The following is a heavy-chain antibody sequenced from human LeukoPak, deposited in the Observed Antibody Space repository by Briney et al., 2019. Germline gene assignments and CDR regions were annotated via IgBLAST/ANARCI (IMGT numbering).Heavy chain of an antibody. CDR3: ARAVYFYYDSSGSHAGYFDY. D-gene: IGHD3-22*01. Sequence: ASVKVSCKASGYTFTGYYMHWVRQAPGQGLEWMGWINPNSGGTNYAQKFQGRVTMTRDTSISTAYMALSRLRSDDTAVYYCARAVYFYYDSSGSHAGYFDYWGQGTLVTVSS. J-gene: IGHJ4*02. CDR2: INPNSGGT. CDR1: GYTFTGYY. V-gene: IGHV1-2*02.